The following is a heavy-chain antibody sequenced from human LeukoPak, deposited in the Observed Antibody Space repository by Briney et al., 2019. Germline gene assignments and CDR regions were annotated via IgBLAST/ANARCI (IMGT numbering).Heavy chain of an antibody. J-gene: IGHJ6*02. CDR3: ARTHCSSTSCYSGEEGYGMDV. CDR1: GFASSDYY. CDR2: ISSSGSTI. D-gene: IGHD2-2*01. V-gene: IGHV3-11*01. Sequence: GGSLRLSCAASGFASSDYYMSWIRQAPGKGLEWVSYISSSGSTIYYADSVKGRFTISRDNAKNSLYLQMNSLRAEDTAVYYCARTHCSSTSCYSGEEGYGMDVWGQGTTVTVSS.